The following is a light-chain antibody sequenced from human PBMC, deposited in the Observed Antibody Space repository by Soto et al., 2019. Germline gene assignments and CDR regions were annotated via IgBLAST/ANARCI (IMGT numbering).Light chain of an antibody. CDR1: QDVGSK. Sequence: EIVMTQSPATLSVSPGERATLSCRASQDVGSKLAWYQQKPGQAPRLLIYGATTRATGIPARFSGSGSGTQFTLTISSLQSEDFAVYYCQQCNDSPPWTFXQGTKADIK. CDR3: QQCNDSPPWT. J-gene: IGKJ1*01. V-gene: IGKV3-15*01. CDR2: GAT.